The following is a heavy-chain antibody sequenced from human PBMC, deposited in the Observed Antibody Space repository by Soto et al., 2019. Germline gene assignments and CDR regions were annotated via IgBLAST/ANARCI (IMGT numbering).Heavy chain of an antibody. J-gene: IGHJ5*02. V-gene: IGHV4-59*01. CDR1: GGSISSYY. CDR3: ARGRDPHAYYYDSSGYYAWFDP. Sequence: SETLSLTCTVSGGSISSYYWSWIRQPLGKGLEWIGYIYYSGSTNYNPSLKSRVTISVDTSKNQFSLKLSSVTAADTAVYYCARGRDPHAYYYDSSGYYAWFDPWGQGTLVTVSS. D-gene: IGHD3-22*01. CDR2: IYYSGST.